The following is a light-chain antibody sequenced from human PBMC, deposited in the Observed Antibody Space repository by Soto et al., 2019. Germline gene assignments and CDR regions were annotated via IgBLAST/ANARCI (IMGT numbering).Light chain of an antibody. CDR3: QQYHRYST. V-gene: IGKV1-5*01. Sequence: DIRMTQAPSTLSASVGDRVTITCRASQSINAWLAWYQQKPGKAPKLLIYDVSTLASGVPSRFSGSASRTEFTLTISNLESDDFASYYCQQYHRYSTFGQGTRVDIK. CDR2: DVS. J-gene: IGKJ1*01. CDR1: QSINAW.